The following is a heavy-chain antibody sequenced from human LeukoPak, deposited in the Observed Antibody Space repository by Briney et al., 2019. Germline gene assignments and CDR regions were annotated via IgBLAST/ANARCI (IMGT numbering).Heavy chain of an antibody. J-gene: IGHJ6*03. D-gene: IGHD6-6*01. Sequence: SETLSLTCAVYGGSFSGYYWSWIRQPPGKGLEWIGEINHSGSTNYNPSLKSRVTISVDTSKNQFSLKLSSVTAADTAVYYCASQEYSSSFPHYYYYYMDVWGKGTTVTVSS. CDR2: INHSGST. CDR3: ASQEYSSSFPHYYYYYMDV. V-gene: IGHV4-34*01. CDR1: GGSFSGYY.